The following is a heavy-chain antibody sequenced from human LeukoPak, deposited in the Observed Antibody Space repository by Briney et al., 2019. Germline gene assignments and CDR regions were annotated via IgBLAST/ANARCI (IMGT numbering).Heavy chain of an antibody. CDR1: GYTFTSYG. CDR2: INPNSGGT. V-gene: IGHV1-2*04. D-gene: IGHD1-14*01. Sequence: ASVTVSCTASGYTFTSYGISWVRQAPGQGLEWMGWINPNSGGTNYAQKFQGWVTMTRDTSISTAYMELSRLRSDDTAVYYCARLRRNGMDVWGQGTTVTVSS. CDR3: ARLRRNGMDV. J-gene: IGHJ6*02.